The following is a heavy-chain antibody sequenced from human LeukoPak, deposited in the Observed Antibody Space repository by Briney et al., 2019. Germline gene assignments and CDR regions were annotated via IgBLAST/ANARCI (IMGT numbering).Heavy chain of an antibody. CDR3: ARGPSITMIVVEYDY. CDR2: ISSSSSYI. D-gene: IGHD3-22*01. V-gene: IGHV3-21*01. CDR1: GFTFRSYS. Sequence: KPGGSLRLSCAASGFTFRSYSMNWVRQAPGKGLEWVSSISSSSSYIDYADSVKGRFTISRDNAKNSLYLQMHSLRAEDTAVYYCARGPSITMIVVEYDYWGQGTLVTVSS. J-gene: IGHJ4*02.